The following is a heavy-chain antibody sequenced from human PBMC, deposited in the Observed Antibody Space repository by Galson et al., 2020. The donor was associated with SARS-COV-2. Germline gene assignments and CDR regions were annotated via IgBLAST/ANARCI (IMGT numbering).Heavy chain of an antibody. J-gene: IGHJ4*02. D-gene: IGHD6-19*01. CDR2: TRNRDNSFST. CDR3: TRDLRHNSVSYFDC. CDR1: GFTFSDHF. Sequence: GGSLRLSCAVSGFTFSDHFMDWVRQAPGKGLEWVARTRNRDNSFSTEYAASVKGRFTISRDDSKNSFYLQMNSLKTEDTAVYYCTRDLRHNSVSYFDCCGQGTLVTVSP. V-gene: IGHV3-72*01.